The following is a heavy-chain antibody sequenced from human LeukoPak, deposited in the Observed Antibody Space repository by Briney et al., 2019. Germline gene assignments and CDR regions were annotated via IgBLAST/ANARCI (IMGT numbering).Heavy chain of an antibody. CDR2: ISSSSSYI. V-gene: IGHV3-21*01. D-gene: IGHD4-11*01. J-gene: IGHJ3*02. Sequence: GGSLRLSCVASGFTFSSYAMSWVRQAPGKGLEWVSSISSSSSYIYYADSVKGRFTISRDNAKNSLYLQMNSLRAEDTAVYYCARGATVEKAFDIWGQGTMVTVSS. CDR1: GFTFSSYA. CDR3: ARGATVEKAFDI.